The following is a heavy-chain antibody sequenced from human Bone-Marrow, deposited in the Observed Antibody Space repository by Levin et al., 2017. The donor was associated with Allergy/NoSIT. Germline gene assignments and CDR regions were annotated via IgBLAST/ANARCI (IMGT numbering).Heavy chain of an antibody. Sequence: GGSLRLSCAASGITFSNAWMSWARQAPGKGLEWVGRIKSNTDGGTTEYAAPVKGRFSISRDDSKNTLYLQMNSLKTEDTAIYFCTTYSSSWYYFDYWGQGTLVTVSS. CDR2: IKSNTDGGTT. J-gene: IGHJ4*02. V-gene: IGHV3-15*01. CDR1: GITFSNAW. CDR3: TTYSSSWYYFDY. D-gene: IGHD6-13*01.